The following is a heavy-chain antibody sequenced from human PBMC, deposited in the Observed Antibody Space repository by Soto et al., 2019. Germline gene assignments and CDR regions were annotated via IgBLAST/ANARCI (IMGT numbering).Heavy chain of an antibody. Sequence: EVQLVESGGGLVKPGGSLRLSCAASGFTFSNAWMSWVRQAPGKGLEWVGRIKSKSDGGTTDYAAPVKGRFTISSDDSKSTLYLQMISLKTDDTTVYYSTTAIAAAGTYLIHYYYYYNLDVAGIGTTVTVSS. CDR2: IKSKSDGGTT. D-gene: IGHD6-13*01. CDR1: GFTFSNAW. CDR3: TTAIAAAGTYLIHYYYYYNLDV. V-gene: IGHV3-15*01. J-gene: IGHJ6*03.